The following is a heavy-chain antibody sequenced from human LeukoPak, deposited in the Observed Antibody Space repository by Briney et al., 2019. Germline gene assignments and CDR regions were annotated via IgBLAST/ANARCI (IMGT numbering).Heavy chain of an antibody. CDR3: ARDGTGVYNLVQY. V-gene: IGHV1-2*02. D-gene: IGHD5-24*01. CDR2: INPNSGGT. CDR1: GYTFTGYY. Sequence: ASVKVSCKASGYTFTGYYMHWMRQAPGQGLEWMGWINPNSGGTNYAQKFQGRVTMTRDTSISAVYMEPSRLRSDDTAVYYCARDGTGVYNLVQYWGQGTLVTVSS. J-gene: IGHJ4*02.